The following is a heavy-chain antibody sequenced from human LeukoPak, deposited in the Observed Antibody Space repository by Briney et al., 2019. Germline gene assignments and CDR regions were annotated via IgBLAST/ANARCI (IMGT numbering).Heavy chain of an antibody. CDR2: INHNGNVN. CDR1: GFTFSSYW. V-gene: IGHV3-7*03. J-gene: IGHJ6*02. D-gene: IGHD3-16*01. CDR3: ARGGGLDV. Sequence: GGSLRLSCAASGFTFSSYWMNWARQAPGRGLEWVASINHNGNVNYYVDSVKGRFTISRDNARNSLYLQMSNLRAEDTAVYFCARGGGLDVWGQGATVTVSS.